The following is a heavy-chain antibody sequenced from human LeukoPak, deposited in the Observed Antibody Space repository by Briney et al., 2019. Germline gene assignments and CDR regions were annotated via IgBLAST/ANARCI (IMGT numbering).Heavy chain of an antibody. Sequence: PGGSLTLSCAASGFTFSSSCMNWIRQPPGKGPEWVALIASTSGHIFYADSVKGRFTISRDNATNSLYLQMTCLRAEGPAVYYCANKPDGFDPWGQGTLVTVSS. J-gene: IGHJ5*02. D-gene: IGHD1-14*01. CDR2: IASTSGHI. CDR1: GFTFSSSC. CDR3: ANKPDGFDP. V-gene: IGHV3-21*04.